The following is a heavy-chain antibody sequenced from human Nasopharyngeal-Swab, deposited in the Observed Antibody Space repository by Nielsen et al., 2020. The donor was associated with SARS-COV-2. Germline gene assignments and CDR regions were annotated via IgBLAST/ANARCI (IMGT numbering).Heavy chain of an antibody. J-gene: IGHJ6*03. CDR3: ARAKGRGYSYSWDYYYYMDV. CDR2: ISAYNVNT. CDR1: GYTFTSYG. D-gene: IGHD5-18*01. Sequence: ASVKVSCKASGYTFTSYGISWVRQAPGQGLEWMGCISAYNVNTNYAQKLQGRVTMTTDTSTSTAYMELRSLRSDDTAVYYCARAKGRGYSYSWDYYYYMDVWGKGTTVTVSS. V-gene: IGHV1-18*01.